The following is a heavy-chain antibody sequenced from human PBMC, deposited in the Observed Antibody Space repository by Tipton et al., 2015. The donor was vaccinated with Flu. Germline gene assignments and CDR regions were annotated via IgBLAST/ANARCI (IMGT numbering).Heavy chain of an antibody. J-gene: IGHJ4*02. CDR1: GFTFSSYW. CDR2: IKGDGSET. D-gene: IGHD5-12*01. Sequence: SLRLSCAASGFTFSSYWMHWVRQVPGKGSVWVARIKGDGSETRYADSVRGRFTISGDNAKNSLYLQMGSLRAEDTAVYYCARGRDSGHFFDYWGQGSLVTVSS. CDR3: ARGRDSGHFFDY. V-gene: IGHV3-74*01.